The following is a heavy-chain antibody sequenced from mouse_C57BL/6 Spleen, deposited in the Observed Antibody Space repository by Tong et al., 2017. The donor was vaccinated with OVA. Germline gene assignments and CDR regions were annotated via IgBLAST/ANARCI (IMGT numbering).Heavy chain of an antibody. J-gene: IGHJ4*01. CDR2: IWRGGST. Sequence: VQLQESGPGLVQPSQSLSITCTVSGFSLTSYGVHWVRQSPGKGLEWLGVIWRGGSTDYNAAFMSRLSITKDNSKSQVFFKMKSLQADDTAIYYCAKNDNYYTAKNYWGQGVPETASS. V-gene: IGHV2-5*01. CDR1: GFSLTSYG. D-gene: IGHD1-3*01. CDR3: AKNDNYYTAKNY.